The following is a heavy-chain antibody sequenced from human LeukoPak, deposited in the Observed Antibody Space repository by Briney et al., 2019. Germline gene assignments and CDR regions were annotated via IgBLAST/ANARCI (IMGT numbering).Heavy chain of an antibody. CDR3: AKERAGMGADAFDI. Sequence: GRSLRLSCAASGFTFTNYGMHWVRQAPGKGLEWVAMISYDGRNEYYVDSVKGRFTISKDNSKNTLYLQMNSLRAEDTAVYYCAKERAGMGADAFDIWGQGTMVTVSS. J-gene: IGHJ3*02. CDR1: GFTFTNYG. D-gene: IGHD1-26*01. V-gene: IGHV3-30*18. CDR2: ISYDGRNE.